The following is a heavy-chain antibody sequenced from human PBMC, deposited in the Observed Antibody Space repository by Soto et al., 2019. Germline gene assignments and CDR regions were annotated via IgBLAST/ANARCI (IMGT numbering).Heavy chain of an antibody. V-gene: IGHV3-30*03. CDR2: ISYDGSNK. CDR3: AGGQYYFHS. D-gene: IGHD2-15*01. CDR1: GFPFSSYG. J-gene: IGHJ4*02. Sequence: QVQLVESGGGVVQPGRSLRRSCAASGFPFSSYGMHWVRQAPGKGLEWVANISYDGSNKHYTDSVKGRFTISRDNSKNMLYLQTSSLRPEDTAVYYCAGGQYYFHSCGQGTRVSVSS.